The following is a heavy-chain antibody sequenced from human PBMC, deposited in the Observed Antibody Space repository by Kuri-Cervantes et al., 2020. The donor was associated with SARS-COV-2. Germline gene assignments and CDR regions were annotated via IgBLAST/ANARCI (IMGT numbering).Heavy chain of an antibody. Sequence: SVKVSCKASGGTFSSYAISWVRQAPGQGLEWMGRIIPIFGTANYAQKFQGRVTITADESTSTAYMELSGLRSEDTAVYYCARHYDFWSGYYYYYGMDVWGQGTTVTVSS. V-gene: IGHV1-69*13. CDR2: IIPIFGTA. CDR1: GGTFSSYA. J-gene: IGHJ6*02. D-gene: IGHD3-3*01. CDR3: ARHYDFWSGYYYYYGMDV.